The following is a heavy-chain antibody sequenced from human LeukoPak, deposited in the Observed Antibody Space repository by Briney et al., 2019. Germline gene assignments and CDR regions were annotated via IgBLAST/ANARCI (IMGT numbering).Heavy chain of an antibody. V-gene: IGHV3-30*02. CDR2: IRYDGSNK. Sequence: PGGSLRLSCAASGFTFSSYGMHWVRQAPGKGLEWVAFIRYDGSNKYYADSVKGRFTISRDNSKNTLYLQMNSLRAEDTAVYYCAKDKLKQWLPDYWGQGTLVTVSS. CDR1: GFTFSSYG. J-gene: IGHJ4*02. CDR3: AKDKLKQWLPDY. D-gene: IGHD6-19*01.